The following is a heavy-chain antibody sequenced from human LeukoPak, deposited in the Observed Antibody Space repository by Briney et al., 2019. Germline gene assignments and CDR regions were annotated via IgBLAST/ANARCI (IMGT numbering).Heavy chain of an antibody. J-gene: IGHJ3*01. Sequence: GGSLRLSCAASGFTFSSHWMTWVRQAPGKGLEWVANIKQDGSEKYYVDSVKGRFTISRGNAKNSLYLQMNSLRDEDTAVYYCTRDRGSGLWGQGTMVTVSS. CDR2: IKQDGSEK. V-gene: IGHV3-7*01. CDR3: TRDRGSGL. D-gene: IGHD2-15*01. CDR1: GFTFSSHW.